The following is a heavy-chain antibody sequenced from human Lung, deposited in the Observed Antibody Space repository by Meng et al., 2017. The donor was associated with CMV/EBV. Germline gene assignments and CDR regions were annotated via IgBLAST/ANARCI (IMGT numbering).Heavy chain of an antibody. CDR1: GDTFSNYA. CDR2: ILPTLGVT. Sequence: SVKVSCXASGDTFSNYAISWVRQAPGQGLEWMGGILPTLGVTNYAQRFQGRLTITADKSTSTAYMALSSLRSEDTAVYHCARDFKRRRGIFGTFSGGHYGLDVWGQGTTVTVSS. V-gene: IGHV1-69*10. D-gene: IGHD3-3*01. J-gene: IGHJ6*02. CDR3: ARDFKRRRGIFGTFSGGHYGLDV.